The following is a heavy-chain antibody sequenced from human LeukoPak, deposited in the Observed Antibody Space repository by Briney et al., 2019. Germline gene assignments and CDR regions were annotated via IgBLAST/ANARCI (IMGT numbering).Heavy chain of an antibody. D-gene: IGHD6-13*01. Sequence: GGSLRLSCAASGFTFSSYEMNWVRQAPGKGLEWVSYISSSGSTIYYADSVKGRFTISRDNAKNSLYLRMNSLRGEDTAVYYCAREIRWSYYYYYMDVWGKGTTVTISS. CDR3: AREIRWSYYYYYMDV. V-gene: IGHV3-48*03. J-gene: IGHJ6*03. CDR2: ISSSGSTI. CDR1: GFTFSSYE.